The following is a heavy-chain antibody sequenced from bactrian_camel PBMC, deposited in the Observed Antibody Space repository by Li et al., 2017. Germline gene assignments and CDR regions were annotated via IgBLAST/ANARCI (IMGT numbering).Heavy chain of an antibody. V-gene: IGHV3S55*01. J-gene: IGHJ4*01. CDR3: AADPGNCCSASWFTPVGTNN. D-gene: IGHD3*01. CDR2: IDSDGNG. CDR1: GFLFGPDRYC. Sequence: HVQLVESGGGSVQVGWSLRLSCAVSGFLFGPDRYCMAWFRQAPGKEREGVAAIDSDGNGSYVDSVKGRFTISQDNTDHTLYLQMNSLKPEDTAMYYCAADPGNCCSASWFTPVGTNNWGQGTQVTVS.